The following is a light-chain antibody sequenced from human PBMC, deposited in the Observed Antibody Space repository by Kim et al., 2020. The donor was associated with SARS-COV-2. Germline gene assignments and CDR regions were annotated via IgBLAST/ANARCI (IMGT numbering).Light chain of an antibody. V-gene: IGLV3-21*04. Sequence: APGKTARITCGGNNIGSKSVHWYQQKPGQAPVLVIYYDSDRPSGIPERFSGSNSGNTATLTISRVEAGDEADCYCQVWDSSSDHVVFGGGTQLTVL. J-gene: IGLJ2*01. CDR3: QVWDSSSDHVV. CDR1: NIGSKS. CDR2: YDS.